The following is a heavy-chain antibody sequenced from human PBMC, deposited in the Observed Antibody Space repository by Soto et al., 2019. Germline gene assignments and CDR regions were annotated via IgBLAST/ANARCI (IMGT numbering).Heavy chain of an antibody. Sequence: QVQLQESGPGLLKPSETLSLTCTVSGDSISDYYWSWILQPPGKGLEWIGYIYHSGSTYYNPSLKSRVTISLDASKIQFSLKLNSVTAADTAVYYCARASRNYFAYWGQGTLVTVSS. CDR2: IYHSGST. J-gene: IGHJ4*02. CDR1: GDSISDYY. V-gene: IGHV4-59*01. CDR3: ARASRNYFAY.